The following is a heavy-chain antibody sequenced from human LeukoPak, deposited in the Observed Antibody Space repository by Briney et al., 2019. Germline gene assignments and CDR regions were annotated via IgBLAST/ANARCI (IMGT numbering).Heavy chain of an antibody. J-gene: IGHJ4*02. CDR2: VFNGGST. D-gene: IGHD3-10*01. V-gene: IGHV4-59*11. CDR3: ASRPADTTWYGVFDY. CDR1: GASIDSHY. Sequence: SETLSLTCSVSGASIDSHYWSWIRQSPGKGLEWIGYVFNGGSTNYNPSLNSRVTMSPDTSRAQFSLRLSSVTAADTAIYYCASRPADTTWYGVFDYWSQGTLVTVSS.